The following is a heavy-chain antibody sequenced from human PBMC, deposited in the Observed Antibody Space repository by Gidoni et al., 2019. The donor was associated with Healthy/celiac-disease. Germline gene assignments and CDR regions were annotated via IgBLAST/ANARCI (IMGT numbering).Heavy chain of an antibody. J-gene: IGHJ4*02. CDR2: IIPILGIA. CDR1: GGTFSSYA. Sequence: QVQLVQSGAEVKKPGSSVKVSCKASGGTFSSYALSWVRQAPGQGLEWMGRIIPILGIANYAQKFQGRVTITADKSTSTAYMELSSLRSEDTAVYYCARSYDYGDQQHFDYWGQGTLVTVSS. CDR3: ARSYDYGDQQHFDY. D-gene: IGHD4-17*01. V-gene: IGHV1-69*04.